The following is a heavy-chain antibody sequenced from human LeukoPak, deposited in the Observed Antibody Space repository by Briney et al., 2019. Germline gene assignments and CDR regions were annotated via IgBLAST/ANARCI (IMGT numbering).Heavy chain of an antibody. Sequence: GGSLRLSCAASGFTFSDYYMSWIRQAPGKGLEWVSYIGSSGSTIYYADSVKGRFTISRDNAKNSLYLQMNSLRAEDAAVYYGARGKQRYCSSSSCYTESDYWGQGILVTVSS. V-gene: IGHV3-11*04. CDR1: GFTFSDYY. J-gene: IGHJ4*02. CDR3: ARGKQRYCSSSSCYTESDY. CDR2: IGSSGSTI. D-gene: IGHD2-2*02.